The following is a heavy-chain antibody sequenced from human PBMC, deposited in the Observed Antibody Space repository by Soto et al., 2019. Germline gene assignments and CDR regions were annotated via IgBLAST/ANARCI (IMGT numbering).Heavy chain of an antibody. J-gene: IGHJ4*02. Sequence: PGGSLRLSCAASGFTFSSYWMHWVRQAPGKGLVWVSRINSDGSTTSYADSVKGRFTISRDNAKKTLYLQMNSLRAEDTAVYYCARAPLGADCTNGVCKEDYFDYWGQGTLVTVSS. V-gene: IGHV3-74*01. CDR1: GFTFSSYW. CDR3: ARAPLGADCTNGVCKEDYFDY. CDR2: INSDGSTT. D-gene: IGHD2-8*01.